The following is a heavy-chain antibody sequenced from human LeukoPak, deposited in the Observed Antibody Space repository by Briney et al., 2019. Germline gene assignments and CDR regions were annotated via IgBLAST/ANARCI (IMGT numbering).Heavy chain of an antibody. CDR2: IYSGGST. D-gene: IGHD3-10*01. Sequence: PGGSLRLSCAASGFTVSSNYMSWVRQAPGKGLEGVSVIYSGGSTYYADSVKGRFTISRDNSKNTLYLQMNSLRAEDTAVYYCARGDYYGSGSYAYWGQGTLVTVSS. CDR3: ARGDYYGSGSYAY. CDR1: GFTVSSNY. V-gene: IGHV3-53*01. J-gene: IGHJ4*02.